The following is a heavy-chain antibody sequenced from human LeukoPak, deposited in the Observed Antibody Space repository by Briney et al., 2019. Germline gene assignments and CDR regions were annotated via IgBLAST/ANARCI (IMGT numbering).Heavy chain of an antibody. CDR3: ARGRDSSGWHKRNFDY. CDR1: RGSFSGYY. J-gene: IGHJ4*02. Sequence: ETLSLTCAVYRGSFSGYYWSWIRQPPGKGLEWIGEINHSGGTNYNPSLKSRVTISVDTSKNQFSLKLSSVTAADTAVYYCARGRDSSGWHKRNFDYWGQGTLVTVSS. V-gene: IGHV4-34*01. D-gene: IGHD6-19*01. CDR2: INHSGGT.